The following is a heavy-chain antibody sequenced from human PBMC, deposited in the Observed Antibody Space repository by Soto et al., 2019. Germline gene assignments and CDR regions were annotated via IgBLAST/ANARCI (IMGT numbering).Heavy chain of an antibody. CDR1: GFTFSSYG. CDR3: ARDGRQQLARTDY. J-gene: IGHJ4*02. CDR2: IWYDGSNK. Sequence: PGGSLRLSCAASGFTFSSYGMHWVRQAPGKGLEWVAGIWYDGSNKYYADSVKGRFTISRDNSKNTLYLQMNSLRDEDTAVYYCARDGRQQLARTDYWGQGTLVTVSS. V-gene: IGHV3-33*08. D-gene: IGHD6-13*01.